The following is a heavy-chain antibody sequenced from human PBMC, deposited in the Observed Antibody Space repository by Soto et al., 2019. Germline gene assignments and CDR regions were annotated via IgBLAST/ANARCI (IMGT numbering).Heavy chain of an antibody. D-gene: IGHD2-15*01. CDR2: IWSYGTNK. CDR3: ARDSHCRGGNCFMNWFDP. J-gene: IGHJ5*02. Sequence: QVQLVESGGGVVQPGKSLRLSCAASGFTFYTYGMHWLRQAPGKGLEWVAFIWSYGTNKHYADSVKGRFTISRDNSKNVLFLEMNSLRAGDTAGYYCARDSHCRGGNCFMNWFDPWGQGTLVTVSS. CDR1: GFTFYTYG. V-gene: IGHV3-33*01.